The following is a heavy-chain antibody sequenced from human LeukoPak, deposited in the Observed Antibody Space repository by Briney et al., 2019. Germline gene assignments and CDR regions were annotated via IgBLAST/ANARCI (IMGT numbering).Heavy chain of an antibody. D-gene: IGHD6-6*01. V-gene: IGHV3-23*01. Sequence: GGSVRLSCAASGFTFSSYAMSWVRQAPGKGLEWVSAISGSGGSTYYADSVKGRFTISRDNSKNTLYLQMNSLRAEDTAVYYCAAPESSIAVHDAFDIWGQGTVVTVSS. CDR3: AAPESSIAVHDAFDI. CDR2: ISGSGGST. CDR1: GFTFSSYA. J-gene: IGHJ3*02.